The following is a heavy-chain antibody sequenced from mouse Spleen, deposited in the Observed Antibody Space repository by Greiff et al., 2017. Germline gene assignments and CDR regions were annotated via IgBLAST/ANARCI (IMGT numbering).Heavy chain of an antibody. CDR1: GYTFTSYR. CDR2: IYPSDSET. D-gene: IGHD1-2*01. V-gene: IGHV1-61*01. CDR3: ARSTANWYFDV. Sequence: QVQLQQPGAELVRPGSSVKLSCKASGYTFTSYRMDWVKQRPGQGLEWIGNIYPSDSETHYNQKFKDKATLTVDKSSSTAYMQLSSLTSEDSAVYYCARSTANWYFDVWGAGTTVTVSS. J-gene: IGHJ1*01.